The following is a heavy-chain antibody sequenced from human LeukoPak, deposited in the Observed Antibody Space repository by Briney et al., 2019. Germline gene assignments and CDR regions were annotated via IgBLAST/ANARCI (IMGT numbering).Heavy chain of an antibody. CDR3: ANHLACGSTSCPPFDD. D-gene: IGHD2-2*01. CDR1: GFTFSDYW. Sequence: GGSLRLSCAASGFTFSDYWMHWVRQPPGKGLVWVSRIMTDGSSTSYADSVKGRFTVSRDNAKSSLYLQMNSLRAEDTAVYYCANHLACGSTSCPPFDDWGQGTLVTVSS. J-gene: IGHJ4*02. V-gene: IGHV3-74*01. CDR2: IMTDGSST.